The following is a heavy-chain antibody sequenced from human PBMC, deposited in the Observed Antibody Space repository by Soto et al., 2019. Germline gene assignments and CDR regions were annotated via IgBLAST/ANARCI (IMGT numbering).Heavy chain of an antibody. J-gene: IGHJ4*02. CDR1: GYTFTSHA. V-gene: IGHV1-3*01. CDR3: ARARFYGSGTFNYFDY. CDR2: INAGSGYT. D-gene: IGHD3-10*01. Sequence: QVQLVQSGAELKKPGASVKVSCEASGYTFTSHAIHWVRQAPGQRLEWVGWINAGSGYTKYSQKFQDRVTITRDSSASAASMELSSLRSDDTAVDYCARARFYGSGTFNYFDYGGQGTLVSVSS.